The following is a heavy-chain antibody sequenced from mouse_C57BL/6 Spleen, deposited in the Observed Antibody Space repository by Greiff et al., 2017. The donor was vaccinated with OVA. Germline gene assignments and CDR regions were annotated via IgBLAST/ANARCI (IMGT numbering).Heavy chain of an antibody. CDR3: ARSYGSSYFDY. D-gene: IGHD1-1*01. Sequence: EVMLVESGGGLVKPGGSLKLSCAASGFTFSSYAMSWVRQTPEKRLEWVATISDGGSYTYYPDNVKGRITLSRDNTKNNLYLQMSHLKSEDTAMYYCARSYGSSYFDYWGQGTTLTVSS. CDR2: ISDGGSYT. CDR1: GFTFSSYA. V-gene: IGHV5-4*03. J-gene: IGHJ2*01.